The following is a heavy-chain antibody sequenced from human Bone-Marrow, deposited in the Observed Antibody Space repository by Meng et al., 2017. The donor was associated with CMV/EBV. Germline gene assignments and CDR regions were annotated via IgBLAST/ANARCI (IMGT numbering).Heavy chain of an antibody. CDR3: ATGVRIVRMAADETVVDDY. J-gene: IGHJ4*02. Sequence: GGSLRLSCAASGFTFSFYSMNWVRQTPGKGLEWVSYISSGSSTIFYADSVMGRFTISRDNAKNSLYLQMNNLRAEDTAVYYCATGVRIVRMAADETVVDDYWGQGTLVTVSS. CDR2: ISSGSSTI. V-gene: IGHV3-48*04. CDR1: GFTFSFYS. D-gene: IGHD6-13*01.